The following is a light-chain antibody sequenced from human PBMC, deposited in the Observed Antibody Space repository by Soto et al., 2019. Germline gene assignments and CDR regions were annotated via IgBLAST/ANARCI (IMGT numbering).Light chain of an antibody. CDR2: RSS. CDR1: QSIGMF. V-gene: IGKV1-39*01. CDR3: QQNYSRPLT. Sequence: DIQMTQSPSSLSASVGDTVTITCRASQSIGMFSSWYQQKPGKAPKLLMYRSSTLQNVVPSRFSGSGSGTFFTLTISSLQLEDFATYYCQQNYSRPLTFGGGTRVEIK. J-gene: IGKJ4*01.